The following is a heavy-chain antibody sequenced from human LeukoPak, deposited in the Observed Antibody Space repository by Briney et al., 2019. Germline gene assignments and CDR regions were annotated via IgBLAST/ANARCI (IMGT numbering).Heavy chain of an antibody. Sequence: PGGSLRLSCAASRFTFSSCALSWVRQAPGKGLEWVSPVSVNGGTTYYADSVKGRFTISRDNSKNTLYLQMNSLRAEDTAVYFCAKELHRSGNYAFDYWGQGTLVTVSS. V-gene: IGHV3-23*01. J-gene: IGHJ4*02. D-gene: IGHD3-10*01. CDR2: VSVNGGTT. CDR1: RFTFSSCA. CDR3: AKELHRSGNYAFDY.